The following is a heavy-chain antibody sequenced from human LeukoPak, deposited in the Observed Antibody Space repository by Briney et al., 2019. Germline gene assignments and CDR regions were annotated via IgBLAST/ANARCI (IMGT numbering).Heavy chain of an antibody. J-gene: IGHJ6*03. CDR3: AKEMAVGGDYYYYYMDV. CDR2: ISGSGGST. Sequence: GGSLRLSCAASGFTFSSYAMSSVRQAPGKGLEWVSAISGSGGSTYYADSVNGPFTISRDNSKNTLYLQMNSLRAEDTAVYYCAKEMAVGGDYYYYYMDVWGKGTTVTVSS. CDR1: GFTFSSYA. D-gene: IGHD2-21*01. V-gene: IGHV3-23*01.